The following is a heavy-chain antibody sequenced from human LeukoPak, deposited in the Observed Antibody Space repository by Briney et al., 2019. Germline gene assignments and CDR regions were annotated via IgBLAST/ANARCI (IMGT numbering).Heavy chain of an antibody. CDR3: AKSAYCTSTSCPWIFGS. V-gene: IGHV3-48*01. J-gene: IGHJ4*02. CDR1: GFTFSDYS. D-gene: IGHD2-2*01. Sequence: GGSLRLSCAASGFTFSDYSMNWVRQAPGRGLEWVSYISSTSITFYADSVRGRSTISRDNAKNSLHLQMNSLRAEDTAVYYCAKSAYCTSTSCPWIFGSWGQGTLVTVSS. CDR2: ISSTSIT.